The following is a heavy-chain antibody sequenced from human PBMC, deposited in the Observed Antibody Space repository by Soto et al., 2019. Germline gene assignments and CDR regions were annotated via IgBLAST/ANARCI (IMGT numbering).Heavy chain of an antibody. V-gene: IGHV3-74*01. J-gene: IGHJ4*02. Sequence: EVQLVESGGGLVQPGGSLRLSCAASGFTFSSYWMHWVRQAPGKGLVWVSRINSDGSSTSYADSVKGRFTISRDNAENTLYLQMNSLRAEDTAVYYCVITSLVVAAATREDYWGQGTLVTVSS. D-gene: IGHD2-15*01. CDR3: VITSLVVAAATREDY. CDR1: GFTFSSYW. CDR2: INSDGSST.